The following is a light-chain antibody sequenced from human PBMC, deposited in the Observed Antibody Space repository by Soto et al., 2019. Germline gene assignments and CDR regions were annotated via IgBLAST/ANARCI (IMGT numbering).Light chain of an antibody. J-gene: IGKJ4*01. V-gene: IGKV4-1*01. CDR3: HQYFSIPLS. CDR1: QSVLYNSNNKNY. Sequence: DIVMTQSPDSLAVSLGERATINCKSTQSVLYNSNNKNYLAWYQQKPGQPPKLLIYWASTRESGVPDRFSGSASGTDFTLAISSLEAEDAAVYYCHQYFSIPLSFGGGTKVEIK. CDR2: WAS.